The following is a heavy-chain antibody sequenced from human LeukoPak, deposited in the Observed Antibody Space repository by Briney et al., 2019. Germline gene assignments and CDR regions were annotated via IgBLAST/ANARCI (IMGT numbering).Heavy chain of an antibody. V-gene: IGHV3-23*01. D-gene: IGHD2-21*02. CDR3: AKDLEDCGGDCYSSSEAFDF. Sequence: PGGSLRLSCVVSGFTFSSYPMSWVRQAPGKGLEWVAVISESGDVTHYADSMKGRFTISRDNSKNSLYLEMNSLRAEDTAVYYCAKDLEDCGGDCYSSSEAFDFWGQGTMVTVSS. CDR2: ISESGDVT. CDR1: GFTFSSYP. J-gene: IGHJ3*01.